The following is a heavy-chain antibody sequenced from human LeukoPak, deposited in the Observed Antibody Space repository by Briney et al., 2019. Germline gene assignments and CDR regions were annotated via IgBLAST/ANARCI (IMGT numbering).Heavy chain of an antibody. Sequence: ASVKVSCKASGYPFTAYYIHWVRQAPGQGFEWMGWISGYYGNTDSAQNLQGRVTMTRDTSTSTAYMELRSLTSDDTAVYYCARRGPVGGGWGFDYWGQGTLVTVSS. CDR3: ARRGPVGGGWGFDY. D-gene: IGHD6-19*01. J-gene: IGHJ4*02. CDR2: ISGYYGNT. V-gene: IGHV1-18*04. CDR1: GYPFTAYY.